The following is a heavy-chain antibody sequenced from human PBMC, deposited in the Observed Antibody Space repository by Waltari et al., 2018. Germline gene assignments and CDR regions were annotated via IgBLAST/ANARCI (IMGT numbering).Heavy chain of an antibody. CDR1: GGTFSSYV. CDR3: ARVGRTGGEVHFDY. Sequence: QVQLVQSGAAVKKPGSSVKVSCKASGGTFSSYVISWVRQAPGQGLEWMGWIIPIFVTANYAQNFQGRFTIPADESTSTAYMELSSLRSEDTAVYYCARVGRTGGEVHFDYWGQGTLVTVSS. D-gene: IGHD2-8*02. V-gene: IGHV1-69*13. CDR2: IIPIFVTA. J-gene: IGHJ4*02.